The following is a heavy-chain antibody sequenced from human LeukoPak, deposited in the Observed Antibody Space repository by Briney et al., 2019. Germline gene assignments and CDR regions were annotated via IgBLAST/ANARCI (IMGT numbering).Heavy chain of an antibody. Sequence: SETLSLTCTVSGGSISSGDYYWSWIRQPPGKGLEWIGYIYYSGSTYYNPSLKSRVTISVDTSKNQFSLKLSSVTAADTAVYYCARGLRGSGSYPQSPPRYFDYWGQGTLVTVSS. J-gene: IGHJ4*02. CDR1: GGSISSGDYY. CDR2: IYYSGST. V-gene: IGHV4-30-4*01. D-gene: IGHD3-10*01. CDR3: ARGLRGSGSYPQSPPRYFDY.